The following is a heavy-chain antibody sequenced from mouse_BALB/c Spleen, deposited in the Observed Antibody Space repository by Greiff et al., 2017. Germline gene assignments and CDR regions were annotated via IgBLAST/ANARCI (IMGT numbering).Heavy chain of an antibody. D-gene: IGHD3-3*01. V-gene: IGHV1-69*02. CDR3: ARWRDPCYFDY. J-gene: IGHJ2*01. Sequence: QVQLQQPGAELVKPGASVKLSCKASGYTFTSYWMHWVKQRPGQGLEWIGEIDPSDSYTNYNHKFKGKATLTVDKSSSTAYMQLSSLTSEDSAVYYCARWRDPCYFDYWGQGTTLTVSS. CDR2: IDPSDSYT. CDR1: GYTFTSYW.